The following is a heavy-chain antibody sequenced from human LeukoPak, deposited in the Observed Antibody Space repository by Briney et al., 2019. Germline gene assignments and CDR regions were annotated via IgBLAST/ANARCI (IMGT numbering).Heavy chain of an antibody. J-gene: IGHJ6*03. V-gene: IGHV4-39*07. CDR1: GVSISTSVYY. CDR2: IYSSGAT. D-gene: IGHD6-6*01. Sequence: SETLSLTCNVSGVSISTSVYYWGWIRQPPGKGLGWSGTIYSSGATFYNPSLESRVTISVDTSKNQFSLKLSSVTAADTAVYYCARGGLPLRIAARPRDYYYMDVWGKGTTVTVSS. CDR3: ARGGLPLRIAARPRDYYYMDV.